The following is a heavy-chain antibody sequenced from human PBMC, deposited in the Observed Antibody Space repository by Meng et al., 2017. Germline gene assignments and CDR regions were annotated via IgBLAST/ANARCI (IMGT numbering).Heavy chain of an antibody. J-gene: IGHJ4*01. D-gene: IGHD3/OR15-3a*01. Sequence: GEALKISCAASGFTFSGHAMTWVRQAPGKGLEWVSSISGSADSIYYADSVNGRFTITRDNAKNTLFLHMNSLRTGDTAVYYCSRGLKIGPDYWGHGNRVNGAS. CDR3: SRGLKIGPDY. V-gene: IGHV3-23*01. CDR1: GFTFSGHA. CDR2: ISGSADSI.